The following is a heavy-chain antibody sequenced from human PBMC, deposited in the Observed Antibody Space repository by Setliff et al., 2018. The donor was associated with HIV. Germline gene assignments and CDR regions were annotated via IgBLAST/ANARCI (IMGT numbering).Heavy chain of an antibody. CDR3: ARAAPGGIAAAGTVSFDI. J-gene: IGHJ3*02. CDR2: IIPIFGTA. Sequence: SVKVSCKASGGTFSSYAISWVRQAPGQGLEWMGGIIPIFGTANYAQKFQGRVTITTDEYTSTAYMELSSLRSEDTAVYYCARAAPGGIAAAGTVSFDIWGQGTVVTVSS. CDR1: GGTFSSYA. V-gene: IGHV1-69*05. D-gene: IGHD6-13*01.